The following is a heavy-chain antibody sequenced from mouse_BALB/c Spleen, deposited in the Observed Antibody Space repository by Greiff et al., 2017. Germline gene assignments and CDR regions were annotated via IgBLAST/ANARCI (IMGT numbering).Heavy chain of an antibody. Sequence: QVQLKVSGAELVRPGSSVKISCKASGYAFSSYWMNWVKQRPGQGLEWIGQIYPGDGDTNYNGKFKGKATLTADKSSSTAYMQLSSLTSEDSAVYFCARFHDYGSYAMDYWGQGTSVTVSS. J-gene: IGHJ4*01. CDR3: ARFHDYGSYAMDY. V-gene: IGHV1-80*01. CDR2: IYPGDGDT. CDR1: GYAFSSYW. D-gene: IGHD1-1*01.